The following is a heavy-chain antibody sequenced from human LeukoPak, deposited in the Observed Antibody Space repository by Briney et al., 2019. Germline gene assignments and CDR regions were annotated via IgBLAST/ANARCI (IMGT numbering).Heavy chain of an antibody. CDR1: VGSISSGGYS. D-gene: IGHD4-17*01. Sequence: SETLSLTCAVSVGSISSGGYSWNWIRQPPGKGLEWIGYIHYSGSTYYHPSLKSRVTISVDTSKNQFSLKLSSVTAADTAVYYCARFNTVTTYFDYWGQGTLVTVSS. CDR3: ARFNTVTTYFDY. J-gene: IGHJ4*02. V-gene: IGHV4-30-4*07. CDR2: IHYSGST.